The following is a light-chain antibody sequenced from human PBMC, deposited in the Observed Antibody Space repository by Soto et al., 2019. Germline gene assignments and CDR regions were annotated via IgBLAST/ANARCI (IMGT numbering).Light chain of an antibody. CDR2: RND. J-gene: IGLJ2*01. CDR3: SGWDDSLSGVV. V-gene: IGLV1-47*01. Sequence: QSVLTQPPSASGTPGQTVTISCSGTRSNIGTNYVYWYQQLPGTAPKLLIYRNDRRPSGVPDRFSGSKSGTSASLAISGLRSEDEADYYCSGWDDSLSGVVFGGGTKLTVL. CDR1: RSNIGTNY.